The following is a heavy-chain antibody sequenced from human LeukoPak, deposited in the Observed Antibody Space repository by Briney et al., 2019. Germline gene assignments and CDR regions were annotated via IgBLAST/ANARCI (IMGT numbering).Heavy chain of an antibody. J-gene: IGHJ4*02. CDR3: VRRDFDY. V-gene: IGHV5-51*01. CDR2: IYPDDSDT. Sequence: GEPLKISCKASGYTFTNYWMCWLRQMPGKGLEYMGIIYPDDSDTRYCPSFKGQVTISADKSINTANLQWNSLKASDTAMYYCVRRDFDYWGQGTLVTVSS. CDR1: GYTFTNYW.